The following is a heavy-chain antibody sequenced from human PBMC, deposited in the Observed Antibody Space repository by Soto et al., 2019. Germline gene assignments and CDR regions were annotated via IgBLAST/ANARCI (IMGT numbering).Heavy chain of an antibody. V-gene: IGHV4-34*01. D-gene: IGHD1-1*01. CDR2: SNHSGST. CDR3: ARRRDGNNRQHKNYFDY. Sequence: LSLTCAVFGGSFSGYFWSWIRQPPGKGLEWIGESNHSGSTNYNPSLKSRVTISMDTSKNQFSLKLSSVTAADTAVYYCARRRDGNNRQHKNYFDYWGQGTLVTVSS. CDR1: GGSFSGYF. J-gene: IGHJ4*02.